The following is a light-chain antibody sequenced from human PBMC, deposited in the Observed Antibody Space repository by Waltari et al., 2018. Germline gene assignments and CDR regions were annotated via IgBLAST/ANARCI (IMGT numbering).Light chain of an antibody. CDR3: QQRSNWPRST. J-gene: IGKJ5*01. Sequence: EIVLTQSPATLSLSPGERATLSYRASQSVSSYLAWYQQKPGQAPRLLIYDASNRATGIPARFSGSGSGTDFTLTISSLEPEDFAVYYSQQRSNWPRSTFGQGTRLEIK. CDR1: QSVSSY. V-gene: IGKV3-11*01. CDR2: DAS.